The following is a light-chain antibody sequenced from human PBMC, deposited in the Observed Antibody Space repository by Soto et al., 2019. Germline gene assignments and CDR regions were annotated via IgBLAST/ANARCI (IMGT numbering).Light chain of an antibody. Sequence: EIVLTQSPGTLSLSPGERVTLSCRASQSLSSGYLAWYQQKFGQAPRLLIYDASRRATGIPERFSGSGSGTDFTLTINRLEPEDFAAYYCQQYGSSPTFGLGTKVDIX. CDR1: QSLSSGY. CDR3: QQYGSSPT. V-gene: IGKV3-20*01. CDR2: DAS. J-gene: IGKJ1*01.